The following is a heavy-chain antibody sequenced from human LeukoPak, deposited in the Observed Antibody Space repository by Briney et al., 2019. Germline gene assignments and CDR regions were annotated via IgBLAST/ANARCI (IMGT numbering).Heavy chain of an antibody. J-gene: IGHJ4*02. V-gene: IGHV1-2*02. CDR3: ARVHPRSWDSSGWYGFDY. CDR2: INPNSGGT. Sequence: VASVKVSCKASGYTFTGYYMHWVRQAPGQGLEWMRWINPNSGGTNYAQKLQGRVTMTTDTSTSTVYMELSRLRSDDTAVYYCARVHPRSWDSSGWYGFDYWGQGTLVTVSS. D-gene: IGHD6-19*01. CDR1: GYTFTGYY.